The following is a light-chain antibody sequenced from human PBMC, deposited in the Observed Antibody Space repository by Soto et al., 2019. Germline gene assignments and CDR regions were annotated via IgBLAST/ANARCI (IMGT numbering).Light chain of an antibody. J-gene: IGKJ2*01. CDR3: QQYDNSPGYT. CDR2: ATS. V-gene: IGKV3-20*01. CDR1: QSVSSRD. Sequence: EIVLTQSPGTLSLSPGERATLSCRASQSVSSRDLAWYQQKPGQAPRLLIYATSSRAAGIPDRFSGSGSGTDFTLTINRLEPEDFAVYYCQQYDNSPGYTFGQGTKVDIK.